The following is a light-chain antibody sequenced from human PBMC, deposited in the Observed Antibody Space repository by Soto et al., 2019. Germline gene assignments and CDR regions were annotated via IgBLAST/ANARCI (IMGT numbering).Light chain of an antibody. CDR2: AAS. CDR1: QSIYTY. J-gene: IGKJ4*01. Sequence: DVQMTQSPSSLSASFGDRVTITCLASQSIYTYLHWYRQRPGSAPNLLVFAASALHSGVPSRLSGSGSGTNFTLTISNLQSEDFATYYCQQSYSPPVTFGGGTKVDIK. CDR3: QQSYSPPVT. V-gene: IGKV1-39*01.